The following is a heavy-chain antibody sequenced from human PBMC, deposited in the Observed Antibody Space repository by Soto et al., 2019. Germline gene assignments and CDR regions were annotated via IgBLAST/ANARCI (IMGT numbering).Heavy chain of an antibody. CDR1: GGTFSSYA. CDR3: ARYKNQGSQIYYHDGMAV. CDR2: IIPIFGTA. V-gene: IGHV1-69*13. D-gene: IGHD1-20*01. J-gene: IGHJ6*02. Sequence: SVKVSCKASGGTFSSYAISWVRQAPGQGLEWMGGIIPIFGTANYAQKFQGRVTITADESTSTAYMELSSLRSEDTAVYYCARYKNQGSQIYYHDGMAVWGQGTTNTGS.